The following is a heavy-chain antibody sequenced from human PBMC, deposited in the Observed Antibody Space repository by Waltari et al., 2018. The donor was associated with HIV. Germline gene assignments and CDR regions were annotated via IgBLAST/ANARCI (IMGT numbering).Heavy chain of an antibody. CDR3: AKDPLGFGYYGMNV. Sequence: QVQLQESGPGLVKPSQTLSLTCTVSGGPISSGDYSWIWIRQSPGKGLEWIGHIYYSGSTYYNPSLKSRVTISVDTSKNQFSLKLSSVTAADTAVYYCAKDPLGFGYYGMNVWGQGTTVTVSS. CDR2: IYYSGST. CDR1: GGPISSGDYS. D-gene: IGHD3-10*01. V-gene: IGHV4-30-4*01. J-gene: IGHJ6*02.